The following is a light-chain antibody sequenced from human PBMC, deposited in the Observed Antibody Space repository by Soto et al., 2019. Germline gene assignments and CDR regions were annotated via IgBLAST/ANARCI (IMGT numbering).Light chain of an antibody. V-gene: IGKV1-9*01. Sequence: DIQLTQSPSFLSASVGDRVTITCRASQGISSYLAWYQQKPGKAPKLLIYGASTLQRGVSSRFSGSGPGTEFTLTISSLQPEDCATYYCQHRKFQPITFDKGTRQHI. CDR3: QHRKFQPIT. CDR1: QGISSY. J-gene: IGKJ5*01. CDR2: GAS.